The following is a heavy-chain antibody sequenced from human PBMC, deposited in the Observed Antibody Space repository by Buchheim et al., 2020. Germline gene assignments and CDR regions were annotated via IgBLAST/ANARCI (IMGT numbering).Heavy chain of an antibody. D-gene: IGHD3-22*01. Sequence: EVQLVQSGAEVKKPGESLRISCKGSGYSFTSYWISWVRQMPGKGLEWMGRIDPSDAYTNYSPCFQGNVIISADKSISTADLQWSSLKASDTAMYYCATPRITMIVAGDAFDIWGQGT. V-gene: IGHV5-10-1*03. CDR1: GYSFTSYW. CDR3: ATPRITMIVAGDAFDI. CDR2: IDPSDAYT. J-gene: IGHJ3*02.